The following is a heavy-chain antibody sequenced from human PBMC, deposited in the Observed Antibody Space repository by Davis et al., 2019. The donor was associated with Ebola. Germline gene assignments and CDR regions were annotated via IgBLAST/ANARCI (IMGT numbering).Heavy chain of an antibody. V-gene: IGHV3-23*01. CDR3: VKRTSGSSGWDY. D-gene: IGHD6-6*01. CDR1: GFTFSSYS. CDR2: ISNTGDGT. J-gene: IGHJ4*02. Sequence: GESLKISCAASGFTFSSYSMNWVRQAPGMGLQWVSSISNTGDGTYYADSVKGRFTISRDNSKNTLFLQMNSLRVEDTATYYCVKRTSGSSGWDYWGQGTLVTVSS.